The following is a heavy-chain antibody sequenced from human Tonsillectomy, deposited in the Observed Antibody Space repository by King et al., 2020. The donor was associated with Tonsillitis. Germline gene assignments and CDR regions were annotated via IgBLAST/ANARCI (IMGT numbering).Heavy chain of an antibody. CDR1: GFTFNTYA. V-gene: IGHV3-30-3*01. D-gene: IGHD3-10*01. CDR2: ISYDGSNK. Sequence: VQLVESGGGVVQPGRSLRLSCAASGFTFNTYAMHWVRQAPGKGLEWVAVISYDGSNKYYADSVKGRFTISRDNSKNTLYLQVNSLRAEDTAVYYCARWWEAPPKNYGSGSYYNPGPADYYYGMDVWGQGTTVTVSS. CDR3: ARWWEAPPKNYGSGSYYNPGPADYYYGMDV. J-gene: IGHJ6*02.